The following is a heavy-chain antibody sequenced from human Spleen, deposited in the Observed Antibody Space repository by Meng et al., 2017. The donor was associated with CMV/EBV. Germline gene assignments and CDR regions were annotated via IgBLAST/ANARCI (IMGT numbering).Heavy chain of an antibody. D-gene: IGHD1-20*01. CDR2: INPNSGGT. J-gene: IGHJ4*02. CDR3: ARDLTGTTGY. Sequence: ASVKVSCKASGYTLTAFYMHLVRQAPGQGLEWMGWINPNSGGTNYAQKFQGRVTMTRDTSISTAYMELSRLRSDDTAVYYCARDLTGTTGYWGQGTLVTVSS. V-gene: IGHV1-2*02. CDR1: GYTLTAFY.